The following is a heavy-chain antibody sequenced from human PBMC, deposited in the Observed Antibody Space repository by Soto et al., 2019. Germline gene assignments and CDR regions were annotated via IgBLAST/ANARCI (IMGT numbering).Heavy chain of an antibody. V-gene: IGHV3-11*06. CDR3: ARAAVVTPDY. J-gene: IGHJ4*02. CDR2: ISSSSSYT. Sequence: GGSLRLSCAASGFTFSDYYMSWIRQAPGKGLEWVSYISSSSSYTNYADSVKGRFTISRDNSKNTLSLQMSSLRADDTAVYYCARAAVVTPDYWGQGTLVTVSS. CDR1: GFTFSDYY. D-gene: IGHD2-21*02.